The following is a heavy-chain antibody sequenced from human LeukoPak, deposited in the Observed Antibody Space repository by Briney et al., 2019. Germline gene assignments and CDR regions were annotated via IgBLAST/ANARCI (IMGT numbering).Heavy chain of an antibody. CDR1: GGTFSSYP. CDR3: TTYNGNSN. V-gene: IGHV1-2*02. Sequence: ASVKVSCKASGGTFSSYPFTWVRQAPGQGLEWMGWINPNSGGTNYAQRFQGRVTMTRDTSISTAYMELSRLRSDDTAVYYCTTYNGNSNWGQGTMVTVSS. J-gene: IGHJ3*01. CDR2: INPNSGGT. D-gene: IGHD1-7*01.